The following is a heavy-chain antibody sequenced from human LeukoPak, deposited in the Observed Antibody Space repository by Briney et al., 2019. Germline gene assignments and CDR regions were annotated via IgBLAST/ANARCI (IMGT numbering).Heavy chain of an antibody. CDR3: ARGEMATGFDI. CDR2: ISSAGDT. V-gene: IGHV3-13*04. Sequence: PGGSLRLSCAASGFTFSSYDMHWVRQATGKGLEWVSAISSAGDTYYPGSVKGRFTISRENDKKSLYLQMNSLRAGDTAVYYCARGEMATGFDIWGQGTMVTVSS. CDR1: GFTFSSYD. D-gene: IGHD5-24*01. J-gene: IGHJ3*02.